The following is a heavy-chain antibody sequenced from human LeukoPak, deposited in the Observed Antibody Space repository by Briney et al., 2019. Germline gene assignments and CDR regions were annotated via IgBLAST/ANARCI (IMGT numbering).Heavy chain of an antibody. CDR1: GFTFNTYW. V-gene: IGHV3-7*01. J-gene: IGHJ3*01. CDR2: IDQGGSTK. Sequence: PGGSLRLSCAASGFTFNTYWRIWVRQPPGKGLEWVANIDQGGSTKYYVDSLKGRFTISRENAKNSLYPQINSLRAEDTAVYSCVRDKGGRSGAIYSDAFDVWGQGTMVTVSS. CDR3: VRDKGGRSGAIYSDAFDV. D-gene: IGHD4/OR15-4a*01.